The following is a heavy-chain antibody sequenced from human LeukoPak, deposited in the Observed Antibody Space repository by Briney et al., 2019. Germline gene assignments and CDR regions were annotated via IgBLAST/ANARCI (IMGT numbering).Heavy chain of an antibody. CDR2: IKSKTDGGTT. D-gene: IGHD2-2*01. Sequence: GGSLRLSCAASGFTFSNAWMSWVRQAPGKGLEWVGRIKSKTDGGTTDYAAPVKGRFTISRDDSKNTLYLQMNSLRAEDTAVYYCARALLGYCISTSCYEYYFDYWGQGTLVTVSS. J-gene: IGHJ4*02. V-gene: IGHV3-15*01. CDR1: GFTFSNAW. CDR3: ARALLGYCISTSCYEYYFDY.